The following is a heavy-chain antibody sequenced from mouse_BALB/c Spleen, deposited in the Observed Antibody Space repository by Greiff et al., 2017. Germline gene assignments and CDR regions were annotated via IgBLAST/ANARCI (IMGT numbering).Heavy chain of an antibody. CDR3: ASYGNYGFAY. CDR1: GYSITSGYY. J-gene: IGHJ3*01. V-gene: IGHV3-6*02. D-gene: IGHD2-1*01. Sequence: EVQLQESGPGLVKPSQSLSLTCSVTGYSITSGYYWNWIRQFPGNKLEWMGYISYDGSNNYNPSLKNRISITRDTSKNQFFLKLNSVTTEDTATYYCASYGNYGFAYWGQGTLVTVSA. CDR2: ISYDGSN.